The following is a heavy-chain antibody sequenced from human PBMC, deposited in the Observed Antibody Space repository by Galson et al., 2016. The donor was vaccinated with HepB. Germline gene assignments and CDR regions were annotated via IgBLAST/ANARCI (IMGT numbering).Heavy chain of an antibody. Sequence: SLRLSCAASGIPFTDYGMHWVRQAPGKGLMWVSRITYDASGTSYADSVKGRFTISRDSAKNTLYLQMNSLRAEDTAVYYCVKDGYSGSYDYWGQGTLVTVSS. J-gene: IGHJ4*02. D-gene: IGHD1-26*01. V-gene: IGHV3-74*01. CDR2: ITYDASGT. CDR3: VKDGYSGSYDY. CDR1: GIPFTDYG.